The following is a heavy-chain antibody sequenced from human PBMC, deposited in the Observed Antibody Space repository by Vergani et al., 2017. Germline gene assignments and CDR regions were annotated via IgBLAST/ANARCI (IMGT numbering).Heavy chain of an antibody. J-gene: IGHJ2*01. CDR3: AREVVITFGGVIADWYFDL. CDR1: GFTFSSYA. V-gene: IGHV3-53*04. CDR2: IYSGGST. Sequence: EVQLVESGGGLVKPGGSLRLSCAASGFTFSSYAMSWVRQAPGKGLEWVSVIYSGGSTYYADSVKGRFTISRHNSKNTLYLQMNSLRAEDTAVYYCAREVVITFGGVIADWYFDLWGRGTLVTVSS. D-gene: IGHD3-16*02.